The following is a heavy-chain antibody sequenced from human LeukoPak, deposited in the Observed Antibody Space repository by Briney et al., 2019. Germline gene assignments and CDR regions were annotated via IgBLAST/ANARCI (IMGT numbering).Heavy chain of an antibody. CDR1: GGSFTDYY. D-gene: IGHD1-1*01. V-gene: IGHV4-34*01. J-gene: IGHJ4*02. CDR2: INDSGST. Sequence: PSETLSLTCAISGGSFTDYYWSWIRQPPGKGLEWIGDINDSGSTNSSPSLKSRVVISLDTSKSQLSLKLSPVTAADTATYFCARADRGTSSRALDYWGQGTLVTVSS. CDR3: ARADRGTSSRALDY.